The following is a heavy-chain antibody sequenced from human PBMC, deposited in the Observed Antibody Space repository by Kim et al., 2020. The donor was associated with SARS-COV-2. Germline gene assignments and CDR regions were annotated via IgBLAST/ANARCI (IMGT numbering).Heavy chain of an antibody. CDR2: IHYRGTI. J-gene: IGHJ4*02. D-gene: IGHD2-15*01. CDR1: GVSINSYH. V-gene: IGHV4-59*13. Sequence: SETLSLTCGISGVSINSYHWTWIRQPPGKGLEWVGNIHYRGTINYNPSLKSRLTISIDTSKNQVSLHLTSVTAADTAFYYCAGFCSGGNCPDHWGQGTLVTVSS. CDR3: AGFCSGGNCPDH.